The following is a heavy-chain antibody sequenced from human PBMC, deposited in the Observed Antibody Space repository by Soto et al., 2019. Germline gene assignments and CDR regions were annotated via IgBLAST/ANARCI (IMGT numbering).Heavy chain of an antibody. D-gene: IGHD3-16*02. CDR2: MNPNSGNT. CDR1: GYTFTSYD. J-gene: IGHJ5*02. CDR3: ARGDYDYVWGSYRFSGNWFDP. Sequence: QVQLVQSGAEVKKPGASVKVSCKASGYTFTSYDINWVRQATGQGLEWMGWMNPNSGNTGYAQKFQGRVTMTRNTSISTAYMELSSLRSEDTAVYYCARGDYDYVWGSYRFSGNWFDPWGQGTLVTVSS. V-gene: IGHV1-8*01.